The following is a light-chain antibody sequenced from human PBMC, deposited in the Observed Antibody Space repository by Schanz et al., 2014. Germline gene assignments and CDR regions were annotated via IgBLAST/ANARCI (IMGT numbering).Light chain of an antibody. CDR1: SSDVGSYNL. V-gene: IGLV2-23*01. CDR2: EGS. CDR3: CSYAGSYTLL. J-gene: IGLJ2*01. Sequence: QSALTQPASVSGSPGQSITISCTGTSSDVGSYNLVSWYQQHPGKAPKLMIYEGSKRPSGVSNRISGSKSGNTASLTISGLQAEDEADYYCCSYAGSYTLLFGGGTKLTVL.